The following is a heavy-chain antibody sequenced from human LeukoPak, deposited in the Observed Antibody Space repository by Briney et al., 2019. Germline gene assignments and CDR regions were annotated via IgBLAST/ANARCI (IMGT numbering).Heavy chain of an antibody. J-gene: IGHJ4*02. CDR1: GFTFSTYS. D-gene: IGHD5/OR15-5a*01. CDR2: ISSSSTYI. Sequence: GGSLRLSCAAAGFTFSTYSMNWVRQAPGKGLEWVSSISSSSTYIYYADSVKGRFTVSRDDPQNSLYLQMNSLRAKDAAIYYCAKDATPGNSVYDHFDYWGQGTLVTVSS. V-gene: IGHV3-21*04. CDR3: AKDATPGNSVYDHFDY.